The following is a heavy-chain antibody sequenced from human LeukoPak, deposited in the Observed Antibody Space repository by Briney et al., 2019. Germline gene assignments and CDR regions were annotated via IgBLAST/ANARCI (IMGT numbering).Heavy chain of an antibody. CDR3: ARGLANYGDYDVTLDA. Sequence: PGGSLRLSCAASGLTFSSYWMHWVRHAPGKGLVWVSRINNDGTSTDYADSVKGRFTISRANSKNTLYLQMNSLRAEDTAVYFCARGLANYGDYDVTLDAWGQGTTVTVSS. CDR2: INNDGTST. CDR1: GLTFSSYW. J-gene: IGHJ6*02. V-gene: IGHV3-74*01. D-gene: IGHD4-17*01.